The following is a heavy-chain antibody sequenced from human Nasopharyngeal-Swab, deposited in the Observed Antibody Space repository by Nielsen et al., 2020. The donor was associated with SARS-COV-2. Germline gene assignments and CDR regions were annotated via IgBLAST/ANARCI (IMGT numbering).Heavy chain of an antibody. Sequence: WIRQPPGKGLEWVGFIRSKAYGGTTEYAASVKGRFTISRDDSKSIAYLQMNSLKTEDTAVYYCTRDLYNWNHDAFDIWGQGTMGTVS. CDR3: TRDLYNWNHDAFDI. CDR2: IRSKAYGGTT. V-gene: IGHV3-49*02. J-gene: IGHJ3*02. D-gene: IGHD1-20*01.